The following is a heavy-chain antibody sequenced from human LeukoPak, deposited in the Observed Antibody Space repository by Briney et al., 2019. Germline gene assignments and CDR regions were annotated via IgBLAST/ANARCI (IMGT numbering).Heavy chain of an antibody. J-gene: IGHJ4*02. CDR2: INPSGGST. V-gene: IGHV1-46*01. Sequence: ASVKVSCKASGYTFTSYYMHWVRQAPGQGLEWMGIINPSGGSTSYAQKFQGRVTITADKSTSTAYMELSSLRSEDTAVYFCAAAAGNKGSYYWGQGTLVTVSS. CDR3: AAAAGNKGSYY. CDR1: GYTFTSYY. D-gene: IGHD6-13*01.